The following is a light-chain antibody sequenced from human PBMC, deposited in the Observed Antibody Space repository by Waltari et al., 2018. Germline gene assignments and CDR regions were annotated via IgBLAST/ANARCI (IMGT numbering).Light chain of an antibody. CDR1: SGTFSTTSY. V-gene: IGLV8-61*01. J-gene: IGLJ3*02. CDR2: KAN. Sequence: QTVVTQEPSLSVSPGGTVTLTCALSSGTFSTTSYPTWYQQTPGQAPRTLVYKANARSSGVPDRFSGSILGNTAALTITGAQADDESDYYCALYMGSGIWVFGGGTRLTVL. CDR3: ALYMGSGIWV.